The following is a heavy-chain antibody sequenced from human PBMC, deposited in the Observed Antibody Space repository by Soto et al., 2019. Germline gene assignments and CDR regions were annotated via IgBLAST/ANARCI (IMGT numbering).Heavy chain of an antibody. CDR2: ISGSGGST. J-gene: IGHJ4*02. Sequence: EVQLLESGGGLVQPGGSLRLSCAASGFTFSSYAMSWVRQAPGKGLEWVSAISGSGGSTYYADSVKGRFTISRDNSKNTLYLQMNSLRAEDTAVYYCAKGPRGLVGAPEYYFDYWGQGTLVTVSS. V-gene: IGHV3-23*01. CDR3: AKGPRGLVGAPEYYFDY. CDR1: GFTFSSYA. D-gene: IGHD1-26*01.